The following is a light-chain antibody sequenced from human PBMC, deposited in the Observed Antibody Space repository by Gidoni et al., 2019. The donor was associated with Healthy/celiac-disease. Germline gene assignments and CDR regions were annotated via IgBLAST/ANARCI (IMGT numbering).Light chain of an antibody. V-gene: IGKV3-20*01. Sequence: EIVLTQSPGTLSLSPGERATRSCRASQSVSSSYLAWYQQKPGQAPRRLIYGASSRATGIPDRFSGSGSGTDFTLTISRLEPEDFAVYYCQQYGSSPQFGQGTKVEIK. J-gene: IGKJ1*01. CDR1: QSVSSSY. CDR2: GAS. CDR3: QQYGSSPQ.